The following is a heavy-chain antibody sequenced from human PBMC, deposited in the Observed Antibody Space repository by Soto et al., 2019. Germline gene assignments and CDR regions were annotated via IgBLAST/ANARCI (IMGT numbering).Heavy chain of an antibody. CDR1: GFAFNTSG. V-gene: IGHV3-30*03. CDR3: ATKVRVKNYYYYGRDT. CDR2: ISYDGNTQ. D-gene: IGHD2-21*01. J-gene: IGHJ6*02. Sequence: QVQLVESGGGVVQPGRSLRLSCEVSGFAFNTSGMYWVRQSPGRGLEWVAVISYDGNTQYYAESLKGRFTISRDNSRNTLFLNMNRLRSEDTAVYYCATKVRVKNYYYYGRDTWGQGTMVTVSS.